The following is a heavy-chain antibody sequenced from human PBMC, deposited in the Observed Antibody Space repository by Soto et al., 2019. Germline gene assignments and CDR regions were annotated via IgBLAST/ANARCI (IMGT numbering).Heavy chain of an antibody. J-gene: IGHJ1*01. V-gene: IGHV1-18*01. Sequence: QVQLVQSGAEVKKPGASVKVSCKASGYSFTSYGISWVRQAPEQGLEWMGWISAYNGNTNYAQKIQGRVTMTTDTSTSTAYMELRSLRSDDTAVYYCARAVDYYDSSGYYTHEYFQHWGQGTLVTVSS. CDR2: ISAYNGNT. CDR3: ARAVDYYDSSGYYTHEYFQH. CDR1: GYSFTSYG. D-gene: IGHD3-22*01.